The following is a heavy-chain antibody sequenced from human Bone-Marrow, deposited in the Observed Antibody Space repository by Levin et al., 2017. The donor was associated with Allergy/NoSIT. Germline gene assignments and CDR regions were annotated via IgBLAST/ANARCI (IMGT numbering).Heavy chain of an antibody. V-gene: IGHV3-30-3*01. J-gene: IGHJ4*02. CDR2: ISYDGSNK. CDR3: AREGQQLVRGDY. CDR1: GFTFSSYA. D-gene: IGHD6-13*01. Sequence: LSLTCAASGFTFSSYAMHWVRQAPGKGLEWVAVISYDGSNKYYADSVKGRFTISRDNSKNTLYLQMNSLRAEDTAVYYCAREGQQLVRGDYWGQGTLVTVSS.